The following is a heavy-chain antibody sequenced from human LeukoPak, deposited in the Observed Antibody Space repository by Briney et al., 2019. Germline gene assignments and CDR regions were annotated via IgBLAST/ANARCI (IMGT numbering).Heavy chain of an antibody. D-gene: IGHD3-22*01. CDR3: ARNSKWLSPDY. Sequence: PSETLSLTRTVSGGSISSYYWSWIRQPPGKGLEWIGYIYYSGSTNYNPSLKSRVTISVDTSKNQFSLKLSSVTAADTAVYYCARNSKWLSPDYWGQGTLVTVSS. CDR1: GGSISSYY. V-gene: IGHV4-59*01. J-gene: IGHJ4*02. CDR2: IYYSGST.